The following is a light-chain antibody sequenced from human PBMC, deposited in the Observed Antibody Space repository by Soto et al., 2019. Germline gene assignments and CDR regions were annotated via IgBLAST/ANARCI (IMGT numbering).Light chain of an antibody. CDR2: DAP. CDR3: QPYNSYSWT. CDR1: QSISSW. V-gene: IGKV1-5*01. Sequence: DIRMTQSPSTLSASVGDRVTITCRASQSISSWLAWYQQKPGKAPKLLIYDAPSLQSVVPPRLSGSGSVTEFTPTITGLQPDDFAPYYCQPYNSYSWTFGQGTKVEIK. J-gene: IGKJ1*01.